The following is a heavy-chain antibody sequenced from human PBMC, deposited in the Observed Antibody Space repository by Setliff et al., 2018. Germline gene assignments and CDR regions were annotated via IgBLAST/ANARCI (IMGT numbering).Heavy chain of an antibody. Sequence: SVKVSCKASGYTFTDHYLYWVRQAPGQGLEWMGGIIPIFGTANYAQKFQGRLTITTVGSTSTAYMELSSLRSEDTAVYYCARADYIRYFYMDAWGKGTTVTVSS. V-gene: IGHV1-69*05. J-gene: IGHJ6*03. CDR2: IIPIFGTA. D-gene: IGHD4-4*01. CDR3: ARADYIRYFYMDA. CDR1: GYTFTDHY.